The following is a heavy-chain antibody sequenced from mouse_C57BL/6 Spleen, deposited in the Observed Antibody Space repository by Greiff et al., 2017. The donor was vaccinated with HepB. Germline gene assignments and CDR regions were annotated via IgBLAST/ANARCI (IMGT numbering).Heavy chain of an antibody. CDR3: ASPSITTVVAPAY. V-gene: IGHV1-85*01. D-gene: IGHD1-1*01. J-gene: IGHJ3*01. CDR1: GYTFTSYD. CDR2: IYPRDGST. Sequence: QVQLQQSGPELVKPGASVKLSCKASGYTFTSYDINWVKQRPGQGLEWIGWIYPRDGSTKYNEKFKGKATLTVDTSSSTAYMELHSLTSEDSAVYFGASPSITTVVAPAYWGQGTLVTVSA.